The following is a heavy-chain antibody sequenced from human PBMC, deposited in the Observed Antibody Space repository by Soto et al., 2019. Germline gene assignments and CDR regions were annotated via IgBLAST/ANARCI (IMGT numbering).Heavy chain of an antibody. V-gene: IGHV4-59*01. Sequence: PSETLSLTCTVSGGSISSYYWSWIRQPPGKGLEWIGYIYYGGSTNYNPSLKSRVTISVDTSKNQFSLKLSSVTAADTAVYYCARFSDIAVAGPLDYWGQGTLVTVSS. J-gene: IGHJ4*02. D-gene: IGHD6-19*01. CDR3: ARFSDIAVAGPLDY. CDR1: GGSISSYY. CDR2: IYYGGST.